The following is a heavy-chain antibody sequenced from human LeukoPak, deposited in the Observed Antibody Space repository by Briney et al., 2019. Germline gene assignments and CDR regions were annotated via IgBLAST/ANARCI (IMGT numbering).Heavy chain of an antibody. CDR3: ARGGGYSYGSDYYYYYYMDV. CDR2: ISSSSSYI. J-gene: IGHJ6*03. Sequence: PGGSLRLSCAASGFTFSSYAMNWVRQAPGKGLEWVSSISSSSSYIYYADSVKGRFTISRDNAKNSLYLQMNSPRAEDTAVYYCARGGGYSYGSDYYYYYYMDVWGKGTTVTVSS. CDR1: GFTFSSYA. V-gene: IGHV3-21*01. D-gene: IGHD5-18*01.